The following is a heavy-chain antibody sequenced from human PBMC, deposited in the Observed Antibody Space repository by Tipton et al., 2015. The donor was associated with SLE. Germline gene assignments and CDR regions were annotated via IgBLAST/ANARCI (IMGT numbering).Heavy chain of an antibody. J-gene: IGHJ5*02. CDR3: ARGTPAAFYNWFDP. CDR1: GGSISSGGYY. D-gene: IGHD6-13*01. V-gene: IGHV4-31*03. Sequence: TLSLTCTVSGGSISSGGYYWSWIRQHPGKGLEWIGYIFDSGTTYYNPSLNGRLTISLHMSKKQFSLNLSSVAAADTAVYYCARGTPAAFYNWFDPWGQGTLVTVSS. CDR2: IFDSGTT.